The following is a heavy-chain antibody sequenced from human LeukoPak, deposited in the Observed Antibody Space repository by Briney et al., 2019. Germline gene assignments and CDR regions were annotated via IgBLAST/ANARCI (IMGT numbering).Heavy chain of an antibody. V-gene: IGHV3-21*06. CDR3: ARGAKATSYFFDY. CDR2: ISGSQTYI. J-gene: IGHJ4*02. CDR1: GFTFSSHM. D-gene: IGHD1-26*01. Sequence: PGGSLRLSCAGSGFTFSSHMMNWVRQAPGKGLEWVSSISGSQTYIYYADSVKGRFTISRDNGKNSLFLQMDSLRAEDTAVYYCARGAKATSYFFDYWGQGIPVTVSS.